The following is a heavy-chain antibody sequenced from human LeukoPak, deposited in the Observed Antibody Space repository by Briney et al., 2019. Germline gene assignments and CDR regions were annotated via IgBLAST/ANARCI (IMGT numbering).Heavy chain of an antibody. CDR1: GYSFIDYY. J-gene: IGHJ4*02. Sequence: ASVEVSCKASGYSFIDYYMHWVRQAPGQGLEWMGWINPKSGGTNYAQKFQDRVTMTTDTSISTAYMELSRLTSDDTAVYYCAPATMTFDYWGQGTLVTVSS. CDR2: INPKSGGT. D-gene: IGHD5-24*01. CDR3: APATMTFDY. V-gene: IGHV1-2*02.